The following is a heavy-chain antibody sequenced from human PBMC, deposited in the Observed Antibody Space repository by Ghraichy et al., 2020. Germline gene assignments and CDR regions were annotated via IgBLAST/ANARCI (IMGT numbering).Heavy chain of an antibody. J-gene: IGHJ6*02. CDR2: INPNSGGT. CDR3: ARDGIPLELELNGATYYYGMDV. Sequence: ASVKVSCKASGYTFTGYYLHWVRQAPGQGLEWMGWINPNSGGTNYAQKFQGWVTMTRDTSISTAYMELSRLRSDDTAVYYCARDGIPLELELNGATYYYGMDVWGQGTTVTVSS. D-gene: IGHD1-7*01. CDR1: GYTFTGYY. V-gene: IGHV1-2*04.